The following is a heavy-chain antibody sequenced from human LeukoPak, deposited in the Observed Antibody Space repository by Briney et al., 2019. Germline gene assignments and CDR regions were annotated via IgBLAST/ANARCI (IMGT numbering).Heavy chain of an antibody. CDR1: GYTFTSYG. J-gene: IGHJ4*02. CDR2: ISAYNGNT. D-gene: IGHD6-19*01. CDR3: ARDQSPGGIAVAGVFDY. V-gene: IGHV1-18*01. Sequence: GASVKVSCKASGYTFTSYGISWVRQAPGQGLEWMGWISAYNGNTNYAQKLQGRVTMTTDTSTSTAYMELSSLRSEDTAVYYCARDQSPGGIAVAGVFDYWGQGTLVTVSS.